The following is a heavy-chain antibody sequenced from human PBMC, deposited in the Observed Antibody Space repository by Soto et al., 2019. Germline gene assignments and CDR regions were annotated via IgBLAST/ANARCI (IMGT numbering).Heavy chain of an antibody. J-gene: IGHJ3*01. D-gene: IGHD2-15*01. CDR2: ICKGGNT. Sequence: LSLTCAVPGFFISSGNYWGWIQKRAGKGLDEIGSICKGGNTYYNPSIKSRITISVDMSKNQFSLKLNSVTAADTAVYYCARARWYDAFDVWGQGTVVTVSS. V-gene: IGHV4-38-2*01. CDR1: GFFISSGNY. CDR3: ARARWYDAFDV.